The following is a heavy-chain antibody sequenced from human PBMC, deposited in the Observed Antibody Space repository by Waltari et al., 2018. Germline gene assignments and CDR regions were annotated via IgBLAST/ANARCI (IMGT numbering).Heavy chain of an antibody. CDR2: KVYDRRSK. V-gene: IGHV3-30*11. D-gene: IGHD3-3*01. CDR3: ARGRAYDFWSGYSAEPDAFDI. Sequence: QGQQVDAGEVVVEAARSLRRSCAGPDLSCRGDAMNVARRVAGTGLVWVADKVYDRRSKNYADSVKGRFTISRDNSRSTLYLQMKSLRTEDTAVYYCARGRAYDFWSGYSAEPDAFDIWGQGTLVIVSS. J-gene: IGHJ3*02. CDR1: DLSCRGDA.